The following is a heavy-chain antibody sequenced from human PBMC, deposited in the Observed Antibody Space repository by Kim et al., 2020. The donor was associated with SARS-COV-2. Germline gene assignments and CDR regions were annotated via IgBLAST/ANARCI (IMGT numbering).Heavy chain of an antibody. J-gene: IGHJ3*01. CDR2: IYYSGNT. V-gene: IGHV4-31*03. CDR1: SDSISTGGYY. Sequence: SETLSLTCTVSSDSISTGGYYWSWIRQHPGKGLEWIGYIYYSGNTNYNPSLKCRVTMLVDTSKNNFSLRLTSVTAADTAVYYCARNRRPPPDDAFAFWV. D-gene: IGHD4-4*01. CDR3: ARNRRPPPDDAFAF.